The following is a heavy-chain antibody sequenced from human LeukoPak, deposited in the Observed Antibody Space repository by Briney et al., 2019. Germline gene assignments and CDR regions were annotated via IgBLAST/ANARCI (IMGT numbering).Heavy chain of an antibody. CDR3: ARLPAYCSSTSCYYDY. Sequence: GGSLRLSCAASGFSFSRYAMSWVRQAPGKGLEWVSLISSSSTYIYYADSLKGRFTISRDNAKNSVYLQMNSLRAEDTAVCYCARLPAYCSSTSCYYDYWGQGTLVTVSS. CDR2: ISSSSTYI. V-gene: IGHV3-21*01. J-gene: IGHJ4*02. D-gene: IGHD2-2*01. CDR1: GFSFSRYA.